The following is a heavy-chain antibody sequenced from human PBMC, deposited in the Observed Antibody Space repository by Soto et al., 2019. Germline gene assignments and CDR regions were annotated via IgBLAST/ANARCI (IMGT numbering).Heavy chain of an antibody. V-gene: IGHV3-23*01. J-gene: IGHJ4*02. Sequence: GGSLRLSCAASGFTFSSYAMSWVRQAPGKGLEWVSAISGSGGSTYYADSVKGRFTISRDNSKDTLYLQMNSLRAEDTAVYYCAKTPEGNGEYYSDYWGQGTLVTVSS. CDR2: ISGSGGST. D-gene: IGHD3-10*01. CDR3: AKTPEGNGEYYSDY. CDR1: GFTFSSYA.